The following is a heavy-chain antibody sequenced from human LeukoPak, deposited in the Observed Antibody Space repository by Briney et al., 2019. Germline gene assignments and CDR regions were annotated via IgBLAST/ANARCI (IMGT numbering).Heavy chain of an antibody. CDR1: GYTFTSYD. V-gene: IGHV1-8*01. CDR2: MNPHSGNT. Sequence: ASVKVSSKASGYTFTSYDINWVRQATGQGLEWMGWMNPHSGNTGYAQKFQGRVTMTRNTSISTAYMELSSLRSEDTAVYYCASYSSTSLHGSFDIWGQGTMVTVSS. CDR3: ASYSSTSLHGSFDI. D-gene: IGHD6-13*01. J-gene: IGHJ3*02.